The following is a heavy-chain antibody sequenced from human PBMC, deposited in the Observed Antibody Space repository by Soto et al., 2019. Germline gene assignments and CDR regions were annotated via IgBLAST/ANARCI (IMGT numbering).Heavy chain of an antibody. CDR1: GYTFVNFD. J-gene: IGHJ5*02. CDR3: ARMSSAGTLNWFDP. CDR2: MNPGSGQT. V-gene: IGHV1-8*01. D-gene: IGHD6-13*01. Sequence: ASVKVSCKASGYTFVNFDISWVRQAAGQGLEWLGWMNPGSGQTGYASKFQGRVAMTRDASTGTSHLELSSLTSGDTAVYYCARMSSAGTLNWFDPWGQRTLVTVSS.